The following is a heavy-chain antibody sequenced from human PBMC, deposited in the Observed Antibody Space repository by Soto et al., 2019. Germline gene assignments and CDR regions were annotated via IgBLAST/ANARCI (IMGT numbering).Heavy chain of an antibody. J-gene: IGHJ3*02. CDR1: GFTFDDYA. V-gene: IGHV3-9*01. CDR3: AKVKVGVVACDI. Sequence: EVQLVESGGGLVQPGRSLRLSCAASGFTFDDYAMHWVRQAPGKGLEWVSGISWNSGSIGYADSVKGRFTISRDNAKNSLYLQMNSLRAEDTALYYCAKVKVGVVACDIWGQGTMVTVSS. D-gene: IGHD2-15*01. CDR2: ISWNSGSI.